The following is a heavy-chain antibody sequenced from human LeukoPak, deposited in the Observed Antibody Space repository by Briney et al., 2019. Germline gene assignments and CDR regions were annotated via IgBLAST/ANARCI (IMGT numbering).Heavy chain of an antibody. V-gene: IGHV1-46*01. CDR1: GYTFTSYY. Sequence: ASVKVSCKASGYTFTSYYIHWVRQAPGQGLEWMGFINPSGGVTTYAQKFQGSVTMTRDTSTSTVYMELSSLRSEDTAVYYCARNYYGSGSYHPWGQGTLVTVSS. CDR2: INPSGGVT. J-gene: IGHJ5*02. CDR3: ARNYYGSGSYHP. D-gene: IGHD3-10*01.